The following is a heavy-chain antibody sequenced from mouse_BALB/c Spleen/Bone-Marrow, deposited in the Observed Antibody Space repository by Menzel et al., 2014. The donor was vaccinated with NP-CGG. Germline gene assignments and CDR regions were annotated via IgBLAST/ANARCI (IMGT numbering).Heavy chain of an antibody. CDR2: IYPYNGVT. CDR3: ARIYYGYEFTY. J-gene: IGHJ3*01. Sequence: EVQLQESGPELLKPGASLKISCKASGYTFTDYNMHWVKRSHGKSLEWIGYIYPYNGVTAYNQKFKSKATLTVDNSSSTAYMEFRSLTSEDSAVYYCARIYYGYEFTYWGQGTLVTVSA. V-gene: IGHV1S29*02. CDR1: GYTFTDYN. D-gene: IGHD2-2*01.